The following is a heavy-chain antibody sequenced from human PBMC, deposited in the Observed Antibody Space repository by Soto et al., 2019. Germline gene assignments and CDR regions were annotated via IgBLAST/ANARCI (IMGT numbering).Heavy chain of an antibody. CDR1: GFTFSSYA. J-gene: IGHJ1*01. CDR2: ISYDGSNK. CDR3: AYLGLAADHGGKYFQY. Sequence: QVQLVESGGGVVQPGRSLRLSCAASGFTFSSYAMHWVRQAPGKGLEWVAVISYDGSNKYYADSVKGRFTISRDNSKSTLYLQLNSLRAEDTAVYYCAYLGLAADHGGKYFQYWGQGTLVTVSS. D-gene: IGHD4-17*01. V-gene: IGHV3-30-3*01.